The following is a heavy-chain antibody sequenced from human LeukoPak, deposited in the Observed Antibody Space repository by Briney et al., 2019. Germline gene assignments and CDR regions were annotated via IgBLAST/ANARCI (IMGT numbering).Heavy chain of an antibody. Sequence: SETLSLTCTVSGGSFNSGGYYWSWIRQPPGKGLEWIGYIYYSGSTNYDPSLKSRVTISVDTSKNQFSLKLSSVTAADTAVYYCARSGGYWFDPWGQGTLVTVSS. J-gene: IGHJ5*02. CDR1: GGSFNSGGYY. CDR3: ARSGGYWFDP. V-gene: IGHV4-61*08. D-gene: IGHD1-26*01. CDR2: IYYSGST.